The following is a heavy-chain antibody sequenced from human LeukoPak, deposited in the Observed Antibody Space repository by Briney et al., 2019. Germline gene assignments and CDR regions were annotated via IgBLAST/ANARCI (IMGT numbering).Heavy chain of an antibody. CDR1: GGSISSGTHY. D-gene: IGHD2-21*02. CDR3: ASLQYCGGDCYSNYYYGMDV. V-gene: IGHV4-61*05. J-gene: IGHJ6*02. CDR2: IYYSGST. Sequence: SETLSLTCTVSGGSISSGTHYWGWIRQPPGKGLEWIGYIYYSGSTNYNPSLKSRATISVDTSKNQFSLKLSSVTAADTAVYYCASLQYCGGDCYSNYYYGMDVWGQGTTVTVSS.